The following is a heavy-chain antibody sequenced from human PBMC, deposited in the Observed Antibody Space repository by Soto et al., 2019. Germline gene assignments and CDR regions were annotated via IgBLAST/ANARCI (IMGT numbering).Heavy chain of an antibody. V-gene: IGHV1-46*01. J-gene: IGHJ5*02. CDR1: GYTFTSYY. CDR3: ARVSTPYYDFWSGSPGYAFDP. D-gene: IGHD3-3*01. CDR2: INPSGGST. Sequence: ASVKVSCKASGYTFTSYYMHWVRQAPGQGLERMGIINPSGGSTSYAQKFQGRVTMTRDTSTSTVYMELSSLRSEDTAVYYCARVSTPYYDFWSGSPGYAFDPWGQGTLVTVSS.